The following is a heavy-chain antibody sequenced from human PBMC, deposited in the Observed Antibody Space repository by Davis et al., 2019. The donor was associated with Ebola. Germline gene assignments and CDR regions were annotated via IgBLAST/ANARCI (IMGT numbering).Heavy chain of an antibody. J-gene: IGHJ4*02. CDR3: ARASRGYSYGTGLDY. V-gene: IGHV4-59*01. D-gene: IGHD5-18*01. CDR1: GGSISSYY. CDR2: IYYSGST. Sequence: SETLSLTCTVSGGSISSYYWSWIWQPPGKGLEWIGYIYYSGSTNYNPSLKSRVTISVDTSKNQFSLKLSSVTAADTAVYYCARASRGYSYGTGLDYWGQGTLVTVSS.